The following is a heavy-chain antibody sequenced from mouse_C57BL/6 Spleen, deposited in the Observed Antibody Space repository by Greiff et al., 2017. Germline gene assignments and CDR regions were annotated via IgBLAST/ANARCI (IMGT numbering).Heavy chain of an antibody. V-gene: IGHV1-54*01. J-gene: IGHJ2*01. CDR3: AREDDYYGSSASFDY. CDR1: GYAFTNYL. D-gene: IGHD1-1*01. CDR2: INPGSGGT. Sequence: QVQLKQSGAELVRPGTSVKVSCKASGYAFTNYLIEWVKQRPGQGLEWIGVINPGSGGTNYNEKFKGKATLTADKSSSTAYMQLSSLTSEDSAVYFCAREDDYYGSSASFDYWGQGTTLTVSS.